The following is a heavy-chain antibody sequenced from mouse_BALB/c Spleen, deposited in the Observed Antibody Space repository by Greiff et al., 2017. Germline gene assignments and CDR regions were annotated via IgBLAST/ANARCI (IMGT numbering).Heavy chain of an antibody. CDR1: GFTFSDYY. CDR2: ISDGGSYT. V-gene: IGHV5-4*02. D-gene: IGHD1-2*01. J-gene: IGHJ4*01. CDR3: ARAIHYYGFYAMDY. Sequence: DVHLVESGGGLVKPGGSLKLSCAASGFTFSDYYMYWVRQTPEKRLEWVATISDGGSYTYYPDSVKGRFTISRDNAKNNLYLQMSSLKSEDTAMYYCARAIHYYGFYAMDYWGQGTSVTVSS.